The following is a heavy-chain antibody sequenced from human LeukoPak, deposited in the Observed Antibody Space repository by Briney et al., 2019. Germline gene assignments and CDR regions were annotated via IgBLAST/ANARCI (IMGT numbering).Heavy chain of an antibody. CDR1: GYTFTSYY. D-gene: IGHD2-15*01. CDR3: ARDDTCSGGSCYYYYGMDV. J-gene: IGHJ6*02. CDR2: IIPIFGTA. Sequence: SVKVSCKASGYTFTSYYMHWVRQAPGQGLEWMGGIIPIFGTANYAQKFQGRVTITADESTSTAYMELSSLRSEDTAVYYCARDDTCSGGSCYYYYGMDVWGQGTTVTVSS. V-gene: IGHV1-69*13.